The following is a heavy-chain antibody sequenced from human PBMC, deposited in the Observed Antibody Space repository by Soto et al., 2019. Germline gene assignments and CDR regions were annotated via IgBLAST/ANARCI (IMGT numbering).Heavy chain of an antibody. CDR1: GFTFSNDA. V-gene: IGHV3-30*18. CDR3: AKDKGVFNWATSYFDY. D-gene: IGHD1-1*01. CDR2: TSYDGNNE. J-gene: IGHJ4*02. Sequence: GALRLSCAASGFTFSNDAMHWVRQAPGKGLEWVALTSYDGNNEYYTDSVKGRFTISRDNSKNTLFLQMNSPRPEDTAVYYCAKDKGVFNWATSYFDYWGQGALVTVSS.